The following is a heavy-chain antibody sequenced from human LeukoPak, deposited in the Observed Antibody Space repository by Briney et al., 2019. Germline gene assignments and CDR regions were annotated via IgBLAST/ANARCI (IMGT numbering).Heavy chain of an antibody. V-gene: IGHV4-39*07. CDR3: ARGRYSSGWFKEKTRFDP. Sequence: SETLSLTCTVSGGSISSSSYYWGWIRQPPGKGLEWIGSIYYSGSTYYNPSLKSRVTISVDTSKNQFSLKLSSVTAADTAVYYCARGRYSSGWFKEKTRFDPWGQGTLVTVSS. CDR2: IYYSGST. J-gene: IGHJ5*02. D-gene: IGHD6-19*01. CDR1: GGSISSSSYY.